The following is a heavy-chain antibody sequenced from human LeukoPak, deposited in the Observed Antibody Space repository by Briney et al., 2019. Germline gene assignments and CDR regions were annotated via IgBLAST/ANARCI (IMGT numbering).Heavy chain of an antibody. D-gene: IGHD5-12*01. V-gene: IGHV1-2*02. CDR1: GYTFTGYY. J-gene: IGHJ4*02. Sequence: ASVKVSCTASGYTFTGYYMHWVRQAPGQGLEWMGWINPNSGGTNYAQKFQGRVTMTRDTSISTAYMELSRLRSDDTAVYYCASRGVIVATVYFDYWGQGTLVTVSS. CDR3: ASRGVIVATVYFDY. CDR2: INPNSGGT.